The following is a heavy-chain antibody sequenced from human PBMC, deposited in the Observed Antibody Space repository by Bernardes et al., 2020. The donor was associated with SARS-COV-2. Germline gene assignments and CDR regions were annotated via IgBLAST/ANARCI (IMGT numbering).Heavy chain of an antibody. J-gene: IGHJ6*02. CDR3: AREQMLEWLLSPIYYYYGMDV. D-gene: IGHD3-3*01. CDR2: IWYDGSNK. Sequence: GGSLRLSCAASGFTFSSYGMHWVRQAPGKGLEWVAVIWYDGSNKYYADSVKGRFTISRDNSKNTLYLQMNSLRAEDTAVYYCAREQMLEWLLSPIYYYYGMDVWGQGTTVTVSS. V-gene: IGHV3-33*01. CDR1: GFTFSSYG.